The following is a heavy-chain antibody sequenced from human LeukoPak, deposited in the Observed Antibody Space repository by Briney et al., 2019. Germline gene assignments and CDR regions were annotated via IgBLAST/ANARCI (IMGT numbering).Heavy chain of an antibody. CDR3: ARIPAGIATRKGKLYYYYYYMDV. CDR1: GFTFSSYW. D-gene: IGHD6-13*01. CDR2: IKQDGSEK. V-gene: IGHV3-7*01. Sequence: PGGSLRLSCAASGFTFSSYWMSWVRQAPGKGLEWVANIKQDGSEKYYVDSMKGRFTISRDNAKNSLYLQMNSLRAEDTAVYYCARIPAGIATRKGKLYYYYYYMDVWGKGTTVTVSS. J-gene: IGHJ6*03.